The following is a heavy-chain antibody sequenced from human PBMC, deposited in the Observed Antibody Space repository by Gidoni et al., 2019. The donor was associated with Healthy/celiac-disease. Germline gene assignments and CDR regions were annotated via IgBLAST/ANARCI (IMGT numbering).Heavy chain of an antibody. D-gene: IGHD2-2*01. CDR3: AREWGLRGVVVPAAMLGPDV. Sequence: QVQLVQSGAEVKKPGASVKVSCKASGYTFTSYYMHWVRQATGQGLEWMGIINPSGGRTSYAQKLQGRVTMTRDTSTSTVYMELSSLRSEDTAVYYCAREWGLRGVVVPAAMLGPDVWGQGTTVTVSS. CDR2: INPSGGRT. CDR1: GYTFTSYY. J-gene: IGHJ6*02. V-gene: IGHV1-46*04.